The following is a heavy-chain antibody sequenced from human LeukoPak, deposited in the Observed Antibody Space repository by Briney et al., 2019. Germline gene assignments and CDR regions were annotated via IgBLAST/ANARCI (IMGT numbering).Heavy chain of an antibody. J-gene: IGHJ4*02. Sequence: PSETLSLTCTVSGGSISSYYWSWIRQPPGKGLEWIGYIYYSGSTNYNPSLKSRVTISVDTSKNQFSLKLSSVTAADTAVYYCASPGIRGYSYGLYFWGQGTLVTVSS. V-gene: IGHV4-59*12. CDR1: GGSISSYY. CDR2: IYYSGST. CDR3: ASPGIRGYSYGLYF. D-gene: IGHD5-18*01.